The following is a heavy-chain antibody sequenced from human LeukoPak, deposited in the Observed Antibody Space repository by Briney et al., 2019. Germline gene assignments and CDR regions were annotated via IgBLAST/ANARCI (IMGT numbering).Heavy chain of an antibody. D-gene: IGHD6-19*01. CDR2: IYHSGST. CDR1: GYSISSGYY. V-gene: IGHV4-38-2*02. Sequence: SETLSLTCTVSGYSISSGYYWGWIRQPPGKGLEWIGSIYHSGSTYYNPSLKSRVTISVDTSKNQFSLKLSSVTAADTAVYYCARIAVAGTFDYWGQGTLVTVSS. CDR3: ARIAVAGTFDY. J-gene: IGHJ4*02.